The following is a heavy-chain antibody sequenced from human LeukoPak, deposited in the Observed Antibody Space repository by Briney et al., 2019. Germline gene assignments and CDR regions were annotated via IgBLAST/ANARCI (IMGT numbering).Heavy chain of an antibody. Sequence: SVKVSCKASGYTFTSYDISWVRQAPGQGLEWMGGIIPIFGTANYAQKFQGRVTITADESTSTAYMELSSLRSEDTAVYYCARVRGDFWSGYSNPIFDYWGQGTLVTVSS. CDR1: GYTFTSYD. V-gene: IGHV1-69*13. CDR2: IIPIFGTA. J-gene: IGHJ4*02. CDR3: ARVRGDFWSGYSNPIFDY. D-gene: IGHD3-3*01.